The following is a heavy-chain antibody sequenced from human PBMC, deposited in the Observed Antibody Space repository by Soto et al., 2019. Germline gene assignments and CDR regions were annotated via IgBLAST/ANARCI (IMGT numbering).Heavy chain of an antibody. Sequence: EVQLLEPGGGLVQPGGSLRLSCAASGFTFSSFFMSWVRQAPGKGLYWVSGIGANGGGTYYADSVKGRFIISRDNSKNTLYLQMNSLRDEDTAVYYCARDPNGDYLGAFDFWGQKTMVTVSS. D-gene: IGHD4-17*01. V-gene: IGHV3-23*01. CDR3: ARDPNGDYLGAFDF. CDR2: IGANGGGT. J-gene: IGHJ3*01. CDR1: GFTFSSFF.